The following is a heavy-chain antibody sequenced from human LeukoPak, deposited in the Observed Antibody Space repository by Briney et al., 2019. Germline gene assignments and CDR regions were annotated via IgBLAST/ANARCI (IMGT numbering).Heavy chain of an antibody. D-gene: IGHD2-2*01. V-gene: IGHV3-23*01. J-gene: IGHJ5*02. CDR1: GFTFSSYA. CDR3: GRCSSNSCYRFDP. Sequence: GSLRLSCAASGFTFSSYAMSWVRQPPGRGLEWVSAISSSGDKIYYADSVKGRLTISRDNSKKTLFLQMNSLRAEDTALYYCGRCSSNSCYRFDPWGQGTLVTVSS. CDR2: ISSSGDKI.